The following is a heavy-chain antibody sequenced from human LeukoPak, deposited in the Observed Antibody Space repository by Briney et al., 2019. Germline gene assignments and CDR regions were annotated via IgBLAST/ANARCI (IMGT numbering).Heavy chain of an antibody. D-gene: IGHD6-19*01. CDR3: AIARLAVTSTVWLDP. CDR2: ISAYNDNT. J-gene: IGHJ5*02. V-gene: IGHV1-18*03. CDR1: VDSLPMYS. Sequence: ASVKVSCKPAVDSLPMYSFGWVRQAPGQGLEWMGWISAYNDNTQLAQKFQDRVTMTRDTSATTAYMGLRGLRSDDISVHYSAIARLAVTSTVWLDPWGQGTLVTVSS.